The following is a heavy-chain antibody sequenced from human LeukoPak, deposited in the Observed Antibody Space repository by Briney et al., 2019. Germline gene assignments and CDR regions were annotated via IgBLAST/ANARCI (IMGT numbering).Heavy chain of an antibody. Sequence: GGSLRLSCAASGFIFSSYEMNWVREAPGKGLEWVSYISSGGSTIYYADSVKGRFTISRDNAKNSLYLQMNSLRAEDTAVYYCARVGWFGGFYFDYWGQGILVTVSS. D-gene: IGHD3-10*01. CDR1: GFIFSSYE. CDR2: ISSGGSTI. CDR3: ARVGWFGGFYFDY. J-gene: IGHJ4*02. V-gene: IGHV3-48*03.